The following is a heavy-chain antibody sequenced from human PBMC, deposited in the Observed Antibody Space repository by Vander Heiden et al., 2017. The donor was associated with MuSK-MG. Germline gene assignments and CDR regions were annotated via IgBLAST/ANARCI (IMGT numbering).Heavy chain of an antibody. D-gene: IGHD6-19*01. J-gene: IGHJ4*02. CDR3: ERGLEDGGDH. CDR2: ISGENRQK. V-gene: IGHV1-18*01. Sequence: QVHLVQSTGEVQKPGASVKGSCKAVGYTFRSYGMSGVRQAPGEGLEWMGWISGENRQKNYEQKCQGRVTMTTDTSTNTAYPQLMSLTSDDTAGYYCERGLEDGGDHWGQGTRGTVSS. CDR1: GYTFRSYG.